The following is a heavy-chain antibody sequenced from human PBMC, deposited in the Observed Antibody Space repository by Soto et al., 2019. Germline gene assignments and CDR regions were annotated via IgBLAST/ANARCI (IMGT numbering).Heavy chain of an antibody. J-gene: IGHJ6*02. CDR2: ISSSSSYI. Sequence: EVQLVESGGGLVKPGGSLRLSCAASGFTFSSYSMNWVRQAPGKGLEWVSSISSSSSYIYYADSVKGRFTISRDNAKNSLYLQMNSLRAEDTAVYYCARDVSSSAHYYYYGMDVWGQGTTVTVSS. D-gene: IGHD6-25*01. V-gene: IGHV3-21*01. CDR3: ARDVSSSAHYYYYGMDV. CDR1: GFTFSSYS.